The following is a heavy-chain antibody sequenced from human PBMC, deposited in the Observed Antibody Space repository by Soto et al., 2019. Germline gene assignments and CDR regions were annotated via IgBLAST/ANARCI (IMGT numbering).Heavy chain of an antibody. Sequence: PSETLSLTCAVYGGSLRNYYWSWIRQPPGKGLEWIGEINQSGSTNYNPSLKSRVSISIDTSKKQFSLRLASVTAADTAVYYCAGENYDFWSGYYMYYFDYWGQGTLVTVSS. V-gene: IGHV4-34*01. J-gene: IGHJ4*02. CDR1: GGSLRNYY. D-gene: IGHD3-3*01. CDR2: INQSGST. CDR3: AGENYDFWSGYYMYYFDY.